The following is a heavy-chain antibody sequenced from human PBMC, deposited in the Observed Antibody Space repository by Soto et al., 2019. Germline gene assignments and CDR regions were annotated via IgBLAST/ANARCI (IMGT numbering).Heavy chain of an antibody. CDR2: IWYDGSNK. D-gene: IGHD3-3*01. V-gene: IGHV3-33*01. Sequence: PGGSLRLSCAASGFTFSSYGMHWVRQAPGKGLEWVAVIWYDGSNKYYADSVKGRFTISRDNSKNTLYLQMNSLRAEDTAVYYCARDRLELGNAFDIWGQGTVVTVSS. J-gene: IGHJ3*02. CDR1: GFTFSSYG. CDR3: ARDRLELGNAFDI.